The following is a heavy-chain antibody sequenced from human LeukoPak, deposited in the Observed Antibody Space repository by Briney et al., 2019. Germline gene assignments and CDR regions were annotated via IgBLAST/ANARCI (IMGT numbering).Heavy chain of an antibody. J-gene: IGHJ4*02. Sequence: PGGSLRLSCAASGFTVSSNYMSWVRQAPGKGLEWVSVIYSGGSTYYADSVKGRSTISRDNSKNTLYLQMNSLRAEDTAVYYCAKDLGSSGWYIDYWGQGTLVTVSS. CDR3: AKDLGSSGWYIDY. D-gene: IGHD6-19*01. CDR2: IYSGGST. V-gene: IGHV3-53*01. CDR1: GFTVSSNY.